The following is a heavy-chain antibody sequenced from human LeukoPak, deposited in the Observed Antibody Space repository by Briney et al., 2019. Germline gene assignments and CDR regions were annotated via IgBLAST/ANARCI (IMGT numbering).Heavy chain of an antibody. CDR1: GFTFSSYW. CDR2: IKQDGSEK. V-gene: IGHV3-7*03. CDR3: ARVLGSSWFFY. J-gene: IGHJ4*02. D-gene: IGHD6-13*01. Sequence: PGGSLRLSCAASGFTFSSYWMSWVRQAPGKGLEWVANIKQDGSEKYYVDSVKGRFTISRDNAKNSLYLQMSSLRAEDTAVYYCARVLGSSWFFYWGQGTLVTVSS.